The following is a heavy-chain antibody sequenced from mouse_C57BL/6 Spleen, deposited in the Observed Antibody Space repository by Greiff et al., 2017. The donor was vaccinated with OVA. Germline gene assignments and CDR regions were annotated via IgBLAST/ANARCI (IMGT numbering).Heavy chain of an antibody. CDR1: GYTFTSYW. Sequence: QVQLKESGAELVMPGASVKLSCKASGYTFTSYWMHWVKQRPGQGLEWIGEIDPSDSYTNYNQKFKGKSTLTVDKSSSTAYMQLSSLTSEDSAVYYCARSPDYYGSSPFDYWGQGTTLTVSS. V-gene: IGHV1-69*01. CDR3: ARSPDYYGSSPFDY. J-gene: IGHJ2*01. D-gene: IGHD1-1*01. CDR2: IDPSDSYT.